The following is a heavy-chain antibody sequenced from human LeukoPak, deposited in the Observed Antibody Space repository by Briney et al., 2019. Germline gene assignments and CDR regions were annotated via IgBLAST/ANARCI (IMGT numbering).Heavy chain of an antibody. J-gene: IGHJ3*02. CDR1: GFTFSSYS. Sequence: GGSLRLSCAASGFTFSSYSMNWVRQAPGKGLEWVSSISSSSSYIYHADSVKGRFTISRDNAKNSLYLQMNSLRAEDTAVYYCARKVAVADTSDDAFDIWGQGTMVTVSS. CDR3: ARKVAVADTSDDAFDI. CDR2: ISSSSSYI. D-gene: IGHD6-19*01. V-gene: IGHV3-21*01.